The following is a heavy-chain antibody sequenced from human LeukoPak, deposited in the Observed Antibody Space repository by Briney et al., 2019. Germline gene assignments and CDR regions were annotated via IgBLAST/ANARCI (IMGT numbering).Heavy chain of an antibody. V-gene: IGHV3-7*01. J-gene: IGHJ4*02. Sequence: GGSLRLSCAASGFTFSSYWMTWVRQAPGKGLEWVANIKQDGSEKYYVDSVKGRFTISRDNAKNSLYLQMNSPRAEDTAVYYRTRDTGCSGGTCYSFYDYWGQGTLVTVSS. CDR3: TRDTGCSGGTCYSFYDY. CDR1: GFTFSSYW. CDR2: IKQDGSEK. D-gene: IGHD2-15*01.